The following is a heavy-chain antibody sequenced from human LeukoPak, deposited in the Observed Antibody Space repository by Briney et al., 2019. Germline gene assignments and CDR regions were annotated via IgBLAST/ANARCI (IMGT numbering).Heavy chain of an antibody. J-gene: IGHJ3*02. CDR3: ARVTTVLAFDI. CDR2: IYYSGST. CDR1: GGSISSGDYY. D-gene: IGHD1-1*01. V-gene: IGHV4-30-4*01. Sequence: SETPSLTCTVSGGSISSGDYYWSWIRQPPGKGLEWIGYIYYSGSTYYNPSLKSRVTISVDTSKNQFSLKLSSVTAADTAVYYCARVTTVLAFDIWGQGTMVTVSS.